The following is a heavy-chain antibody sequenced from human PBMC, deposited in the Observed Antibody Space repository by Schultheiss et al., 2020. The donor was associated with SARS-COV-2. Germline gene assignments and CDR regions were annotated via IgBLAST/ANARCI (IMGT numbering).Heavy chain of an antibody. CDR1: GYTFTGYY. CDR2: INPSGGST. J-gene: IGHJ6*02. V-gene: IGHV1-46*01. Sequence: ASVKVSCKASGYTFTGYYMHWVRQAPGQGLEWMGWINPSGGSTSYAQRLQGRVTMTTDTSTSTAYMELRSLRSDDTAVYYCAREGYYDFWSDSYTNFYGMDVWGQGTTVTVSS. D-gene: IGHD3-3*01. CDR3: AREGYYDFWSDSYTNFYGMDV.